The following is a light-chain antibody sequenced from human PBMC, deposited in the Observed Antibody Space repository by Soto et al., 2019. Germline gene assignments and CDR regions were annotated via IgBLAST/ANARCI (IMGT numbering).Light chain of an antibody. V-gene: IGKV3-11*01. J-gene: IGKJ2*01. CDR1: QSVSSY. CDR3: QQRSNWPYT. CDR2: DAS. Sequence: EIVLTQSPATLSLSPGERATLSCRASQSVSSYLAWYQQKPGQAPRLLIYDASNRATGIPARFSGSGSGTDFTLTISNLEPDDFAVYYCQQRSNWPYTFGQGTNLEIK.